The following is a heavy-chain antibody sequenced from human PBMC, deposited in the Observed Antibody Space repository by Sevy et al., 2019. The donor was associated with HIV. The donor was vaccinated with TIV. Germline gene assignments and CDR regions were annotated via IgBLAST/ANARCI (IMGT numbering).Heavy chain of an antibody. V-gene: IGHV1-2*02. CDR3: ARDREYYYDSSGYYYAAAFDI. Sequence: ASVKVSCKASGYTFTGYYMHWVRQAHGQGLEWMGWINPNSGGTNYAQKFQGRVTMTRDTSISTAYMELSRLRSDDTAVYYCARDREYYYDSSGYYYAAAFDIWGQGTMVTVSS. D-gene: IGHD3-22*01. CDR1: GYTFTGYY. CDR2: INPNSGGT. J-gene: IGHJ3*02.